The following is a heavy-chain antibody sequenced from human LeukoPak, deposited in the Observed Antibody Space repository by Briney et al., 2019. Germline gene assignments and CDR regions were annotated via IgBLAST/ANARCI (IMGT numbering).Heavy chain of an antibody. CDR1: GGTFSSYA. CDR3: AGPGSVAGTRGAFAI. CDR2: IIPIFGTA. J-gene: IGHJ3*02. V-gene: IGHV1-69*06. Sequence: SVKVPCKASGGTFSSYAISWVRQAPGQGLEWMGGIIPIFGTANYAQKFQGRVTITADKSTSTAYMELSSLRSEDTAVYYCAGPGSVAGTRGAFAIWGQGTMVTVSS. D-gene: IGHD6-19*01.